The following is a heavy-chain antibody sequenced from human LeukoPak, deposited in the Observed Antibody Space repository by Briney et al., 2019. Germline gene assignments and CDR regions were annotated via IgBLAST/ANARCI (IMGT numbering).Heavy chain of an antibody. CDR2: INHSGST. CDR1: GGSFSGYY. V-gene: IGHV4-34*01. J-gene: IGHJ6*03. D-gene: IGHD2-15*01. Sequence: SETLSLTCAVYGGSFSGYYWSWIRQPPGKGLEWIGEINHSGSTNYNPSLKNRVTISVDTSKNQFSLKLSSVTAADTAVYYCARGVVAATNYYYYYMDVWGKGTTVTVSS. CDR3: ARGVVAATNYYYYYMDV.